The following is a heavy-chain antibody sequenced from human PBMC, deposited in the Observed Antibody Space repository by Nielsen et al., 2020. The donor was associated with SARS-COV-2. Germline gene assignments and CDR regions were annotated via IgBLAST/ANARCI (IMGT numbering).Heavy chain of an antibody. D-gene: IGHD1-1*01. V-gene: IGHV6-1*01. CDR1: GDSVSSDSAA. CDR3: SRSSWNDVRDAFDI. Sequence: SQNLSLTCAISGDSVSSDSAAWNWIGQSPSRGLEWLGRTFYRSKWFNDYAISVKSRITISPDTSKNQFSLQLNSVTPEDTAVYYCSRSSWNDVRDAFDIWGQGAPVTVSS. J-gene: IGHJ3*02. CDR2: TFYRSKWFN.